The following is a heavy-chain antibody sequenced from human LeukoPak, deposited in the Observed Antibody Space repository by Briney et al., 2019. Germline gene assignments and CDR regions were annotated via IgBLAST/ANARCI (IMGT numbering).Heavy chain of an antibody. Sequence: ASVKVSCKASGYTFTGYYMHWVRQAPGQGLEWMGWINPNSGDTNYAQKFQGRVTMTRDTSISTAYMELSRLRSDDTAVYYCARDYDSSGYYYVADAFDIWGQGTMVTVSS. D-gene: IGHD3-22*01. CDR1: GYTFTGYY. J-gene: IGHJ3*02. V-gene: IGHV1-2*02. CDR2: INPNSGDT. CDR3: ARDYDSSGYYYVADAFDI.